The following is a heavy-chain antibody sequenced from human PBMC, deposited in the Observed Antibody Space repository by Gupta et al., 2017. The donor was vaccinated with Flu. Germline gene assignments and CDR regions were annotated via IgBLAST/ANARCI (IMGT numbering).Heavy chain of an antibody. CDR3: ARDGTPVGSYVGDYGMDV. CDR1: GFSFSRYE. J-gene: IGHJ6*02. CDR2: ISSSGCTI. V-gene: IGHV3-48*03. D-gene: IGHD3-16*01. Sequence: EVKLVESGGDLVQPGGSLSLSCEASGFSFSRYELNWVRQAPGKGLEWVSYISSSGCTIYYADSVKGRCTISRDNAKNSLYLQMNSLRAEDTALYYCARDGTPVGSYVGDYGMDVWGQGTTVTVSS.